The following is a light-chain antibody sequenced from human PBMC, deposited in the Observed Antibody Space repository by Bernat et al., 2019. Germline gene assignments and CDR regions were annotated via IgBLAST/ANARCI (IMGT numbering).Light chain of an antibody. V-gene: IGKV1-27*01. CDR1: QGIINY. Sequence: DIQMTQSPSSLSASVGDRVTITCRASQGIINYLAWYHQKPGKVPKLLIYAASTLQSGVTSRFSGSGSGTDFTLTISSMQPEDVATYYCLMYNSARTFCPGSKVDIK. CDR2: AAS. J-gene: IGKJ3*01. CDR3: LMYNSART.